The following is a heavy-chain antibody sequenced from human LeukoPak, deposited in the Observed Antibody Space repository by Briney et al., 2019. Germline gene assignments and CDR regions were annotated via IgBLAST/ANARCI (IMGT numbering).Heavy chain of an antibody. CDR3: ARGLEAAVAALDP. J-gene: IGHJ5*02. Sequence: SETLSLTCAVSGGSFSVYYWSWIRQPPGKGLEWIGEINHSGSTNYNPSLKSRVTISVDTSKNQFSLKLSSVTAADTALYYCARGLEAAVAALDPWGQGTLVTVSS. CDR1: GGSFSVYY. CDR2: INHSGST. V-gene: IGHV4-34*01. D-gene: IGHD6-13*01.